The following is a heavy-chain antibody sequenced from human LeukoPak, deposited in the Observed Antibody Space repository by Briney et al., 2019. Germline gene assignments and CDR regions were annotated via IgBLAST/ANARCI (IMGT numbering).Heavy chain of an antibody. D-gene: IGHD4-23*01. J-gene: IGHJ4*02. V-gene: IGHV4-30-4*01. CDR1: GGSICSGDYY. CDR2: IYYSGST. CDR3: ARDSATVARGCLDF. Sequence: SETLSLTCTVSGGSICSGDYYWSWIRQPPGKGLEWIGYIYYSGSTYYNPSLKSRVTISIDTSNNQFSLKLSSVTAADTAVYFCARDSATVARGCLDFWGQGTLVTVSS.